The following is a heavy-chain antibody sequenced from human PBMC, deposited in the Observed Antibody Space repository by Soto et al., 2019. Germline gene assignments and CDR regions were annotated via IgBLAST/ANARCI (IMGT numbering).Heavy chain of an antibody. D-gene: IGHD4-17*01. CDR2: VSGSSSYT. Sequence: EVQLTESGGGLVKPGGSLRLSCEGSGFNFRNFNMIWVRQAPGKGLEWVSSVSGSSSYTYYADSVKGRFTVSRDNANNLVFLQMNGLRPEDTAMYYCARDLRGHYGPWGQGTMVTVSS. CDR3: ARDLRGHYGP. V-gene: IGHV3-21*06. J-gene: IGHJ3*01. CDR1: GFNFRNFN.